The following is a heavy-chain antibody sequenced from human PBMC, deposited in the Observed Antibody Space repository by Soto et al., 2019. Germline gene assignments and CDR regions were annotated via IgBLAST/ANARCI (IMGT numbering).Heavy chain of an antibody. J-gene: IGHJ3*02. V-gene: IGHV3-74*01. Sequence: GGSLILSCAASGFTFSSYWMHWVRQAPGKGLVWVSRINSDGSSTSYADSVKGRFTISRDNAKNTPYLQMNSLRAEDTAVYYCARGGYSSSWVGDAFDIWGQGTMVTVSS. CDR3: ARGGYSSSWVGDAFDI. CDR2: INSDGSST. D-gene: IGHD6-13*01. CDR1: GFTFSSYW.